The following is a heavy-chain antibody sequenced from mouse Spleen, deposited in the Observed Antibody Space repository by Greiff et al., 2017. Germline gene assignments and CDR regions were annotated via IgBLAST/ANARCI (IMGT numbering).Heavy chain of an antibody. V-gene: IGHV1-50*01. CDR2: IDPSDSYT. CDR1: GYTFTSYW. CDR3: ARSDYYGSSYGGYFDY. Sequence: VQLQQSGAELVKPGASVKLSCKASGYTFTSYWMQWVKQRPGQGLEWIGEIDPSDSYTNYNQKFKGKATLTVDTSSSTAYMQLSSLTSEDSAVYYCARSDYYGSSYGGYFDYWGQGTTLTVSS. J-gene: IGHJ2*01. D-gene: IGHD1-1*01.